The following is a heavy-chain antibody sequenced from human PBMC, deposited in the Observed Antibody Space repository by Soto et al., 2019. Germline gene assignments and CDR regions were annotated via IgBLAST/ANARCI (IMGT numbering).Heavy chain of an antibody. CDR3: ARVGGYGMDV. V-gene: IGHV4-38-2*01. Sequence: LSLTFXFSFYSISSCYYFGWIRQPPGKGLEWIGSIYHSGSTYNNPSLKSRVTISVDTSKNEFSLKLSSVTDADTAVYYCARVGGYGMDVWGPGTTVTV. J-gene: IGHJ6*01. CDR1: FYSISSCYY. CDR2: IYHSGST. D-gene: IGHD3-10*01.